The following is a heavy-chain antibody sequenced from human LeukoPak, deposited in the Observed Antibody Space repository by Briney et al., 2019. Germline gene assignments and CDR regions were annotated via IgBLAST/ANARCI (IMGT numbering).Heavy chain of an antibody. CDR3: ARGYHDPYYYDSSGHYGD. CDR1: GGSFSGYY. CDR2: INHSGST. Sequence: PPETLSLTCAVYGGSFSGYYWSWIRQPPGKGLEWIGEINHSGSTNYNPSLKSRVTISVDTSKNQFSLKPRSVTAADTAVYYCARGYHDPYYYDSSGHYGDWGQGTLVTVSS. V-gene: IGHV4-34*01. D-gene: IGHD3-22*01. J-gene: IGHJ4*02.